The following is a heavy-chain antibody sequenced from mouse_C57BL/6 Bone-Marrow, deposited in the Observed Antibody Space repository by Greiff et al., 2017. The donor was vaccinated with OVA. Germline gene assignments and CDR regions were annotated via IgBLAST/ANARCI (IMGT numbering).Heavy chain of an antibody. J-gene: IGHJ4*01. CDR1: GYSFTGYY. V-gene: IGHV1-42*01. CDR3: ARSPRRSAMDY. Sequence: EVQLQQSGPELVKPGASVKISCKASGYSFTGYYMNWVKQSPEKSLEWIGEINPSTGGTTYNQKFKAKATLTVDKSSSTAYMQLKSLISEDSAVYYCARSPRRSAMDYWGQGTSVTVSS. D-gene: IGHD3-1*01. CDR2: INPSTGGT.